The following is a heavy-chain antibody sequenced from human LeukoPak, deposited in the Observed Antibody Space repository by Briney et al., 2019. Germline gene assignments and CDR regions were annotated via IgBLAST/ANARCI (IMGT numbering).Heavy chain of an antibody. J-gene: IGHJ3*02. V-gene: IGHV1-2*02. CDR3: ARQKSPIYYDSSGYSFAFDI. CDR2: INPNSGGT. D-gene: IGHD3-22*01. CDR1: VYTFTGYY. Sequence: ASVKVSCKASVYTFTGYYMHWVRQAPGQGLEWMGWINPNSGGTNYAQKFQGRVTMTRDTSISTAYMELSRLRSDDTAVYYCARQKSPIYYDSSGYSFAFDIWGQGTMVTVSS.